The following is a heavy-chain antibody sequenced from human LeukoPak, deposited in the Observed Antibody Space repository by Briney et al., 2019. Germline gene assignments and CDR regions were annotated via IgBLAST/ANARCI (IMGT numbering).Heavy chain of an antibody. D-gene: IGHD2-15*01. CDR3: ARDGYCSGGSCYSHDAFDI. J-gene: IGHJ3*02. CDR2: ISSSSSYI. V-gene: IGHV3-21*01. CDR1: GFTFSSYS. Sequence: PGRSLRLSCAASGFTFSSYSMNWVRQAPGKGLEWVSSISSSSSYIYYADSVKGRFTISRDNAKNSLYLQMNSLRAEDTAVYYCARDGYCSGGSCYSHDAFDIWGQGTMVTVSS.